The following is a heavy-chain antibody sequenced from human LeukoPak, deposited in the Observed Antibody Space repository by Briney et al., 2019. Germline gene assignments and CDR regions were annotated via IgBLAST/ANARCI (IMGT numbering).Heavy chain of an antibody. D-gene: IGHD3-22*01. CDR2: INPNSGGT. J-gene: IGHJ4*02. CDR3: ARVAYYYDSSGYSPYY. Sequence: ASVKVSCKASGYTFTGYYMHWVRQAPGQGLEWMGWINPNSGGTNYAQKFQGRVTMTRDTSISTAYMELSRLRSDDTAVYYCARVAYYYDSSGYSPYYWGQGTLVTVSS. CDR1: GYTFTGYY. V-gene: IGHV1-2*02.